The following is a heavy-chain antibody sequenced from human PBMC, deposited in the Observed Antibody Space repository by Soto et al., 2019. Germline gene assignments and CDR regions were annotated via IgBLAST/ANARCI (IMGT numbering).Heavy chain of an antibody. V-gene: IGHV3-7*01. D-gene: IGHD1-26*01. CDR3: VRDVSGKLGHDY. Sequence: GGSLRLSCAASGFTFSAHWMSWVRRAPGKGLEWVTNIKQDGSAKEYVDSVRGRFTISRDNAKNSLYLQMDSLRVEDTAMYYCVRDVSGKLGHDYWGQGPPVPVS. CDR2: IKQDGSAK. CDR1: GFTFSAHW. J-gene: IGHJ4*02.